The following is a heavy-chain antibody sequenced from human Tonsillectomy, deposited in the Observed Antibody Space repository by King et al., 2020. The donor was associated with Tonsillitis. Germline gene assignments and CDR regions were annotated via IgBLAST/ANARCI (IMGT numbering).Heavy chain of an antibody. CDR2: ISRSSSTI. J-gene: IGHJ4*02. V-gene: IGHV3-48*01. Sequence: VQLVESGGGLVQPGGSLRLSCAASGFTFSSYSMNWVRQAPGKGLEWVSYISRSSSTIYYADSVKGRFTISRDSAKNSVSLQMNSLRAEDTAVYYCARGRGYSSTWYELFFDYWGQGTLVTVSS. CDR3: ARGRGYSSTWYELFFDY. CDR1: GFTFSSYS. D-gene: IGHD6-13*01.